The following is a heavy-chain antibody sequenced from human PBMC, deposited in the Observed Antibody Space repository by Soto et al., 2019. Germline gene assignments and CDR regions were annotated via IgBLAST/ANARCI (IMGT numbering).Heavy chain of an antibody. CDR3: ATMGGYCSGGGCYPHYYGQDV. Sequence: QVQLVESGGGVVQPGRSLRLSCAASELPFSSYTLHWVRQAPGEGLEWVAVISYDGTITYYADSVKGRFTVSRDNSKNTLYLQMNSLRAEDTAIYYCATMGGYCSGGGCYPHYYGQDVWGQGTTVTVSS. V-gene: IGHV3-30-3*01. D-gene: IGHD2-15*01. J-gene: IGHJ6*02. CDR1: ELPFSSYT. CDR2: ISYDGTIT.